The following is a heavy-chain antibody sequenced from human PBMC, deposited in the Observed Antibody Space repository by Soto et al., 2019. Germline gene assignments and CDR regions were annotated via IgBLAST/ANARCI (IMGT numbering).Heavy chain of an antibody. CDR2: IWYDGSNK. CDR3: ARGGDSSGYYYYGMDV. V-gene: IGHV3-33*01. CDR1: GFTFSSSG. J-gene: IGHJ6*02. D-gene: IGHD3-22*01. Sequence: QVQLVESGGGVVQPGRSLRLSCAASGFTFSSSGMHWVRQAPGKGLEWVAVIWYDGSNKYYADSVKGRFTISRDNSKNTLYLQMNSLRAEDTAVYYCARGGDSSGYYYYGMDVWGQGTTVTVSS.